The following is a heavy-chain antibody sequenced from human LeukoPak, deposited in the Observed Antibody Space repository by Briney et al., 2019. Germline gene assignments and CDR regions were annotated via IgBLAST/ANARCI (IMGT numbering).Heavy chain of an antibody. CDR3: AREVGGNDYVWGSYRPSPLDAFDI. V-gene: IGHV1-18*01. CDR1: GYTFTSYG. Sequence: ASVTVSCKASGYTFTSYGISWVRQAPGQGLEWMGWISAYNGNTNYAQKLQGRVTMTTDTSTSTAYMELRNLRSDDTAVYYCAREVGGNDYVWGSYRPSPLDAFDIWGQGTMVTVSS. CDR2: ISAYNGNT. J-gene: IGHJ3*02. D-gene: IGHD3-16*02.